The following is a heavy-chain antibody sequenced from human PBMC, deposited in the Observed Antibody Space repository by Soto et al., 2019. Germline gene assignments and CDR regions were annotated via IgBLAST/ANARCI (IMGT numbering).Heavy chain of an antibody. V-gene: IGHV1-3*01. CDR3: ARDQSYGGAFDY. Sequence: ASVKVSCKASGYTFTSYAMQWVRKAPRQRLEWMGWINAGSGNTKYSQKFQGRVTITRDTSASTAYMELSSLRSEDTAVYYCARDQSYGGAFDYWGQGTPVTVSS. D-gene: IGHD2-21*01. CDR1: GYTFTSYA. CDR2: INAGSGNT. J-gene: IGHJ4*02.